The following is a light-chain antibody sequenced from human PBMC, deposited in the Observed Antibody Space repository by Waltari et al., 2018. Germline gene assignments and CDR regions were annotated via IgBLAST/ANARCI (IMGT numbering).Light chain of an antibody. CDR2: GAS. J-gene: IGKJ1*01. V-gene: IGKV3-15*01. CDR3: QQYDEWPRT. CDR1: QSVNYY. Sequence: EVVLTQSPATLSVSPGERATLSCRASQSVNYYLAWYQQKDGQAHRLLIYGASTRATGIPARFSGSGSGTEFTLSISSLQSADFAIYYCQQYDEWPRTFGHGTRVEI.